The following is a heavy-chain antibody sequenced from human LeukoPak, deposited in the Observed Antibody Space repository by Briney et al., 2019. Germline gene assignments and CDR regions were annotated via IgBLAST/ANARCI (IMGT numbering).Heavy chain of an antibody. D-gene: IGHD4-23*01. CDR2: ISYDGSNK. Sequence: PGRSLRLSCAASGFTFSSYAMHWVRQAPGKGLEWVAVISYDGSNKYYADSVKGRFTFSRDNSKNTLYLQMNSLRAEDTAVYYCARGARKGDDYGGFFDYWGQGTLVTVSS. CDR3: ARGARKGDDYGGFFDY. V-gene: IGHV3-30*04. CDR1: GFTFSSYA. J-gene: IGHJ4*02.